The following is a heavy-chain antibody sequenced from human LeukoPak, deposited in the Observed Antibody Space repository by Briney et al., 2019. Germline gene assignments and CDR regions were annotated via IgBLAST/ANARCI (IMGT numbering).Heavy chain of an antibody. CDR1: GYTFTDYY. CDR3: ARGYTYGKFDY. V-gene: IGHV1-2*05. Sequence: GASVKVSCKASGYTFTDYYIHWVRQAPGQGLEWMGRINPKNGATNYAQKFQGRVTMTRDTSISTAYMELSRLRSDETGVYYCARGYTYGKFDYWGQGTLATVSS. J-gene: IGHJ4*02. D-gene: IGHD5-18*01. CDR2: INPKNGAT.